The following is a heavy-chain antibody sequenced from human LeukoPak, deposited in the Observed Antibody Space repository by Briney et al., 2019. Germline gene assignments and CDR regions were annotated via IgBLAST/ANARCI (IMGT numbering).Heavy chain of an antibody. V-gene: IGHV4-38-2*02. Sequence: SETLSLTCTVSGYSISSGYYWGWIRQPPGEGLEWIGSIYHSGSVYYNPSLKSRVTISVDTSKNQFSLKLSSVTAADTAVYYCARTSETDGYYDILGPFDYWGQGTLVTVSS. CDR2: IYHSGSV. CDR3: ARTSETDGYYDILGPFDY. CDR1: GYSISSGYY. D-gene: IGHD3-9*01. J-gene: IGHJ4*02.